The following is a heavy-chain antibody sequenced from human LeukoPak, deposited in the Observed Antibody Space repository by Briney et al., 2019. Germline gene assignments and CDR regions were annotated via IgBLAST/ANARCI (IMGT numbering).Heavy chain of an antibody. CDR1: GESLSKYY. D-gene: IGHD6-25*01. J-gene: IGHJ4*02. Sequence: SETLSLTCAVYGESLSKYYWTWIRQSPGKGLEWIGEINHRGNTNHNPSLKSRVTLSVDTSKHQFSLKLTSLTAADAAVYYCARGGTGYIDYWGQGTLVTVSS. V-gene: IGHV4-34*01. CDR2: INHRGNT. CDR3: ARGGTGYIDY.